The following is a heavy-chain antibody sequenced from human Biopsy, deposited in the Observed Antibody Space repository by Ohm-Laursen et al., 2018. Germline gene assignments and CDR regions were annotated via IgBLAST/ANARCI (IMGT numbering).Heavy chain of an antibody. Sequence: SWDTASRKLSSVTFINYATSWARQPPGHGLEWMGVIITMFGTANYAQMFQGRVTISADESTSTSYMELSSLTTEDTAIYYCARGPHSGSHSCFDYWGRGTLVTVSS. CDR1: SVTFINYA. J-gene: IGHJ4*02. CDR2: IITMFGTA. D-gene: IGHD1-26*01. V-gene: IGHV1-69*01. CDR3: ARGPHSGSHSCFDY.